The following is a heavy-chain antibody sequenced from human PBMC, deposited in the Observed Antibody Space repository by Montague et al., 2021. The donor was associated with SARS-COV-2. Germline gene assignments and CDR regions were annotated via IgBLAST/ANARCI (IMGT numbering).Heavy chain of an antibody. CDR1: GGSISSSSYY. D-gene: IGHD3-10*01. J-gene: IGHJ4*02. CDR2: IFYSGST. CDR3: ASMVRAQVYYFDY. Sequence: SETLSLTCTVSGGSISSSSYYWGWIRQPPGKGLEWIGSIFYSGSTDYXXXLKSRVTISVDTSKNQFSLKLSSVTAADTAVYYCASMVRAQVYYFDYWGQGTLVTVSS. V-gene: IGHV4-39*01.